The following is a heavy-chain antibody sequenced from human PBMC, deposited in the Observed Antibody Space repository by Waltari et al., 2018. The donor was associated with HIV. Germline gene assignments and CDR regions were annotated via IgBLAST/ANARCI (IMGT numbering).Heavy chain of an antibody. D-gene: IGHD4-4*01. V-gene: IGHV4-39*01. J-gene: IGHJ5*02. CDR3: ARSFSGYSNYFDP. Sequence: QLQLQELGPGLVKSSETLSLTCTVSGGSMTSSSYYWGWIRQPPGKGLEWIGSMSYSGRTYQKSSLRSRLTISVDTAKNQFSLKLTSVTAADTAVYYCARSFSGYSNYFDPWGQGTLVTVSS. CDR1: GGSMTSSSYY. CDR2: MSYSGRT.